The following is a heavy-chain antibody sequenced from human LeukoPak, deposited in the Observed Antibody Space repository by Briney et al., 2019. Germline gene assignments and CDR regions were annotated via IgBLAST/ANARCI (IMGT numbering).Heavy chain of an antibody. J-gene: IGHJ5*02. CDR2: ISGSGGST. Sequence: GGSLRLSCAASGFTFSSYAMSWVRQAPGKGLEWVSAISGSGGSTYYADSVKGRFTISRDNSKNTLYLQMNSLRAEDTAVYYYAKDAGITMIDRNWFDPWGQGTLVTVSS. V-gene: IGHV3-23*01. D-gene: IGHD3-22*01. CDR3: AKDAGITMIDRNWFDP. CDR1: GFTFSSYA.